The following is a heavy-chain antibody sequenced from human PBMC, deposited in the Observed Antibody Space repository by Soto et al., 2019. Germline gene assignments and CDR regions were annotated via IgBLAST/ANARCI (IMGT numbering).Heavy chain of an antibody. J-gene: IGHJ2*01. CDR1: GFTLSNYG. V-gene: IGHV3-23*01. D-gene: IGHD3-16*01. CDR3: AKGGAVITTFFDP. Sequence: EVQLLESGGGLVQPGGSLRLACAASGFTLSNYGLSWVRQAPGKGLQWVSSISANGGATYYADSVKGRFTISRDNSKSTLYLQMNNLRAEGTALYFCAKGGAVITTFFDPWGRGTLVTVSS. CDR2: ISANGGAT.